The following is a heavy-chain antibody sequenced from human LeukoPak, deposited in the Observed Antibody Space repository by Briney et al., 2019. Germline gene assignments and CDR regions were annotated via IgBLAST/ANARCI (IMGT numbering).Heavy chain of an antibody. D-gene: IGHD3-10*01. CDR2: IYYSGST. J-gene: IGHJ4*02. CDR3: ASGWFGEYYFDY. Sequence: PSETLSLTCTVSSGSVSSISYYWSWIRQPPEKGLEWIGYIYYSGSTNYNPSLKSRVTISVDTSKNQFSLKLSSVTAADTAVYYCASGWFGEYYFDYWGQGTLVTVSS. CDR1: SGSVSSISYY. V-gene: IGHV4-61*01.